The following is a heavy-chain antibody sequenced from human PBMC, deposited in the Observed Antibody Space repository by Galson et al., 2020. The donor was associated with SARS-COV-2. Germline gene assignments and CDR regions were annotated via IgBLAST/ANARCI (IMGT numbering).Heavy chain of an antibody. V-gene: IGHV3-7*01. CDR1: GFTFSSYW. CDR3: ARDTYYDILTGYSH. CDR2: IKQDGSEK. J-gene: IGHJ4*02. Sequence: TGGSLRLSCAASGFTFSSYWMSWVRQAPGKGLEWVANIKQDGSEKYYVDSVKGRFTISRDNAKNSLYLQMNSLRAEDTAVYYCARDTYYDILTGYSHWGQGTLVTVSS. D-gene: IGHD3-9*01.